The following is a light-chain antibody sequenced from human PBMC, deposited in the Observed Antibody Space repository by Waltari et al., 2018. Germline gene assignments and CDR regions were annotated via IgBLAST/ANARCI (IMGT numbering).Light chain of an antibody. Sequence: QLVLTQSPSASASLGDSVKLTCTLSSGHSSYSSYSIAWHQQQPGKGPRFLMKLNSDGSHKRWDGIPDRFSGSSSGAERYLTISSLQSADEADYYCQTWGAGFQIFGGGTKLAVL. CDR2: LNSDGSH. CDR3: QTWGAGFQI. V-gene: IGLV4-69*01. J-gene: IGLJ2*01. CDR1: SGHSSYSSYS.